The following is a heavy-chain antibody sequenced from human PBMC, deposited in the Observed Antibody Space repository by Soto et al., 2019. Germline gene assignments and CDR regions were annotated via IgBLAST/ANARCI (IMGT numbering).Heavy chain of an antibody. CDR3: ARDPVRGDDYNFDF. D-gene: IGHD3-10*01. CDR2: IRPDGSVK. Sequence: PGGSLRLSCAASGFMFSTYWMTWVRQAPGKGLEWVANIRPDGSVKNYADSVKGRFTVSRDNAHNSLSLQMDSLRDDDTGVYYCARDPVRGDDYNFDFWGQGTQVTVSS. CDR1: GFMFSTYW. V-gene: IGHV3-7*01. J-gene: IGHJ4*02.